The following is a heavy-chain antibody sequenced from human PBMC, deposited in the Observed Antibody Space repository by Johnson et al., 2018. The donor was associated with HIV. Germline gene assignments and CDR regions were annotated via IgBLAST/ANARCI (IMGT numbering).Heavy chain of an antibody. J-gene: IGHJ3*02. CDR2: IGTAGDT. CDR3: AKDRAYSYWRDAYDI. CDR1: GFTFSGYD. V-gene: IGHV3-13*01. Sequence: VQLVESGGGVVQPGRSLRLSCAASGFTFSGYDMHWVRQATGKGLEWVSAIGTAGDTYYPGSVKGRFTISRENAENTLYLQMNSLRAEDTAVYYCAKDRAYSYWRDAYDIWGQGTMVTVSS. D-gene: IGHD5-18*01.